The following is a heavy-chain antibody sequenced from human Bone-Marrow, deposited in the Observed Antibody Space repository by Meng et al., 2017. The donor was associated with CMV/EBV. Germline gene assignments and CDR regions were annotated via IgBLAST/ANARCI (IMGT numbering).Heavy chain of an antibody. CDR1: GASIKNYN. Sequence: QAQIRESGTGMVKPSETLCLSCIVSGASIKNYNCNWVRQPAGQGLEWIGLIQVIGHTVYNPSLKSRVTVSLDASKSQFSLTLNSVTAADTATYYCAGSRPGGGACDYWGQGILVTVSS. CDR2: IQVIGHT. J-gene: IGHJ4*02. CDR3: AGSRPGGGACDY. D-gene: IGHD3-16*01. V-gene: IGHV4-4*07.